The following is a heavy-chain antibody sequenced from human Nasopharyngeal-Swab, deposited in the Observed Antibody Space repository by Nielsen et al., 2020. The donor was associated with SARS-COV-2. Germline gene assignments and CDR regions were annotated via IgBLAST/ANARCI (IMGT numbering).Heavy chain of an antibody. CDR2: IYYSGST. V-gene: IGHV4-59*01. CDR3: ARGGAGYYDFWSGYYVFDY. J-gene: IGHJ4*02. Sequence: WIRQPPGKGLEWIGYIYYSGSTNYNPSLKSRVTISVDTSKNQFSLKLSSVTAADTAAYYCARGGAGYYDFWSGYYVFDYWGQGTLVTVSS. D-gene: IGHD3-3*01.